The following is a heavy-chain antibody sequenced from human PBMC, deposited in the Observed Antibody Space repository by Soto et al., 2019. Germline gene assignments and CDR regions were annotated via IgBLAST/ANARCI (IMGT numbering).Heavy chain of an antibody. V-gene: IGHV3-7*03. CDR3: ARDPASTYGDYWYDYYYGMDV. CDR2: IKQDGSEK. Sequence: PGGSLRLSCASSGFTFSSYWMSWVRQAPGKRLERVANIKQDGSEKYYVDSVKGRFTISRDNAKNSLYLQMNSLRAEDTAVYYCARDPASTYGDYWYDYYYGMDVWGQGTTVTVSS. J-gene: IGHJ6*02. CDR1: GFTFSSYW. D-gene: IGHD4-17*01.